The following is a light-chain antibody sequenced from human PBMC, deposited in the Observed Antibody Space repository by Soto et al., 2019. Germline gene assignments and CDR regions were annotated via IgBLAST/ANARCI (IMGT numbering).Light chain of an antibody. V-gene: IGLV3-21*02. CDR2: DDA. CDR1: NIGSES. J-gene: IGLJ1*01. CDR3: PVWDSSSDHYV. Sequence: SYELTQPPSVSVAPGQTARITCGGNNIGSESVDWYQQKPGQAPVLVVCDDADRPSGIPERFSGSNSGNTATLTISRVEAGDQADYYCPVWDSSSDHYVFGTGTKLTVL.